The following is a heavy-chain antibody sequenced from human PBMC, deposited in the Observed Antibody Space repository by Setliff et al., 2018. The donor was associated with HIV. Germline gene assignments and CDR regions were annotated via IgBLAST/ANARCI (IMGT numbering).Heavy chain of an antibody. Sequence: ASVKVSCKASGYTFTGYYMHWVRQAPGQGLEWMGWINPNSGGTTYVQKFQGRVTMTGDTSITTAYMELSSLRSDDTAVYYCARYYNFWSGPPYNWFDPWGQGTLVTVSS. V-gene: IGHV1-2*02. CDR2: INPNSGGT. CDR3: ARYYNFWSGPPYNWFDP. CDR1: GYTFTGYY. D-gene: IGHD3-3*01. J-gene: IGHJ5*02.